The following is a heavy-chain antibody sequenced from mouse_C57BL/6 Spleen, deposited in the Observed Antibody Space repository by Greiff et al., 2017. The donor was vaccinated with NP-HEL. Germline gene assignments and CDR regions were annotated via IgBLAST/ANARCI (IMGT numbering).Heavy chain of an antibody. V-gene: IGHV1-81*01. J-gene: IGHJ4*01. Sequence: VKLMESGAELARPGASVKLSCKASGYTFTSYGISWVKQRTGQGLEWIGEIYPRSGNTYYNEKFKGKATLTADKSSSTAYMELRSLTSEDSAVYFGARGGDYDGVYYAMDYWGQGTSVTGSS. CDR1: GYTFTSYG. CDR3: ARGGDYDGVYYAMDY. D-gene: IGHD2-4*01. CDR2: IYPRSGNT.